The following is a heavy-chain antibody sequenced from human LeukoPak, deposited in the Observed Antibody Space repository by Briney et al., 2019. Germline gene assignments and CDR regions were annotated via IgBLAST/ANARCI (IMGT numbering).Heavy chain of an antibody. V-gene: IGHV3-74*01. CDR3: ARAVATGFYYDY. J-gene: IGHJ4*02. CDR1: GFTFSSYW. CDR2: INSDGSST. D-gene: IGHD5-12*01. Sequence: GGSLRLSCAASGFTFSSYWMHWVRQAPGKGLGWVSRINSDGSSTSYADSVKGRFTISRDNAKNTLYLQMNSLRAEDTAVYYCARAVATGFYYDYWGQGTLVTVSS.